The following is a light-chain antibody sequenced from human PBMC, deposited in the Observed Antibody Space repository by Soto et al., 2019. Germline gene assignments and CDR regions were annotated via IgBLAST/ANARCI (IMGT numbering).Light chain of an antibody. V-gene: IGKV1-12*01. Sequence: DIQMTQSPSSVSASVGDRVTXTCRASQGISSWLACYQQKPAKAPKLLIYVASSLESGVPSRFSGSGSGTDFTLTISSLQHEDFATYYCQQGYSFPLTFGGGTKVYIK. J-gene: IGKJ4*01. CDR1: QGISSW. CDR2: VAS. CDR3: QQGYSFPLT.